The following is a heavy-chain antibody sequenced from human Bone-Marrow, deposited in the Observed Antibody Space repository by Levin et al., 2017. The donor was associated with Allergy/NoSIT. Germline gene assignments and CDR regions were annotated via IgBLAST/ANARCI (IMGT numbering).Heavy chain of an antibody. J-gene: IGHJ4*02. V-gene: IGHV3-53*01. Sequence: PGGSLRLSCAASGFTVSSNYMSWVRQAPGKGLEWVSVIYSGGSTYYADSVKGRFTISRDNSKNTLYLQMNSLRAEDTAVYYCARDVALAAAVLIEPPNFDYWGQGTLVTVSS. D-gene: IGHD6-13*01. CDR1: GFTVSSNY. CDR3: ARDVALAAAVLIEPPNFDY. CDR2: IYSGGST.